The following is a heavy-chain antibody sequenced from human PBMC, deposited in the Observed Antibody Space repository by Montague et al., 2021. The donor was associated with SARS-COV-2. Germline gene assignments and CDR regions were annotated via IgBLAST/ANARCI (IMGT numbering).Heavy chain of an antibody. J-gene: IGHJ3*02. D-gene: IGHD5-12*01. CDR1: GGSVSSGSYY. V-gene: IGHV4-61*01. Sequence: SETLSLTCTVSGGSVSSGSYYWSCIRQPPGKGLEWIGYIYYSGSTNYNPSLKSRVTISVDTSKNQFSLKLSSVTAADTAVYYCASVGIVATIGGFPDAFDIWGQGTMVTVSS. CDR3: ASVGIVATIGGFPDAFDI. CDR2: IYYSGST.